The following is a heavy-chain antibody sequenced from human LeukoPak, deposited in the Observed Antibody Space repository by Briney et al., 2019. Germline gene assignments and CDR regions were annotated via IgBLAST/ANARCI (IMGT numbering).Heavy chain of an antibody. Sequence: PGGSLRLSRAASGFTFSNYNIIWIRQAPGKGLEWVSSISKRSTYIFYADSVKGRFTISRDNAENSLYLQRNGLRAEDTAVYYCARTSPGYCSGGSCYGGYWGQGTLVTVSS. CDR3: ARTSPGYCSGGSCYGGY. CDR2: ISKRSTYI. D-gene: IGHD2-15*01. J-gene: IGHJ4*02. CDR1: GFTFSNYN. V-gene: IGHV3-21*01.